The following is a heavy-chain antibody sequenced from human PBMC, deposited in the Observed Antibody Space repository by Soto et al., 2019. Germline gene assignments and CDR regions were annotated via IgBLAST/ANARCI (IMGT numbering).Heavy chain of an antibody. CDR1: GFTFSSHG. Sequence: PGGSLRLSCAASGFTFSSHGMHWVRQAPGKGLEWVAVISYDGSNKYYADSVKGRFTISRDNSKNTLYLQMNSLRAEDTAVYYCEYPITMVRGVPNDYWGQGTLVTVSS. J-gene: IGHJ4*02. V-gene: IGHV3-30*03. D-gene: IGHD3-10*01. CDR3: EYPITMVRGVPNDY. CDR2: ISYDGSNK.